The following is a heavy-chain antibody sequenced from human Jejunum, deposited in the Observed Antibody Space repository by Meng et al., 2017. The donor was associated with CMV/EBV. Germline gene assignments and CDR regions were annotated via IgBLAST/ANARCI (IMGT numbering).Heavy chain of an antibody. CDR3: ATEYSSSPGVVLGDAFHI. D-gene: IGHD6-6*01. J-gene: IGHJ3*02. CDR1: SHYA. CDR2: IREDGSRK. V-gene: IGHV3-30*02. Sequence: SHYAMHWVRQVSGKGLEWVAFIREDGSRKFYAASVKGRFTISRDNSKNTLYVQMNSLRDEDTAVYYCATEYSSSPGVVLGDAFHIWGQGTVVTVSS.